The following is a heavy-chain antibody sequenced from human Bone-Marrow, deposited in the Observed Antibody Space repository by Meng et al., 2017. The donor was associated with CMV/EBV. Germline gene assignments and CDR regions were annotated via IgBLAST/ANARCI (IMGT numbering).Heavy chain of an antibody. CDR1: GFTFSSYA. D-gene: IGHD4-23*01. CDR2: ISGSGGST. V-gene: IGHV3-23*01. Sequence: GESLKISCAASGFTFSSYAMSWVRQAPGKGLEWVSAISGSGGSTYYADSVKGRFTISRDNAKNSLYLQMNSLRAEDTAVYYCAREGGNSGFDYWGQGTLVTVPS. J-gene: IGHJ4*02. CDR3: AREGGNSGFDY.